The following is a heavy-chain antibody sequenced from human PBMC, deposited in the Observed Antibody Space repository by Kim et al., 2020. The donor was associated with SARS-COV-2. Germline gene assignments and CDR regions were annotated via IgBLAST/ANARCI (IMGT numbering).Heavy chain of an antibody. J-gene: IGHJ1*01. Sequence: ASVKVSCKASGYTFTGYYMHWVRQAPGQGLEWMGWINPNSGGTNYAQKFQGRVTITRDTSISTAYMELSRLRSDDTAVYYCARDGVNSSGYYYPEYFQHWGQGTLVTVSS. D-gene: IGHD3-22*01. CDR2: INPNSGGT. CDR1: GYTFTGYY. CDR3: ARDGVNSSGYYYPEYFQH. V-gene: IGHV1-2*02.